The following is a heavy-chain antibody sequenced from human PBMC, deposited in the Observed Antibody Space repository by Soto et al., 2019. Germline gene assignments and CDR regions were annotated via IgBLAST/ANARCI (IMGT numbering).Heavy chain of an antibody. V-gene: IGHV1-18*01. J-gene: IGHJ6*02. CDR2: ISVKKGDT. CDR1: GYSFTRHG. CDR3: ARDASYNGSGGGLYGMDV. D-gene: IGHD3-10*01. Sequence: GPGVKKPGASVKVSCTASGYSFTRHGISWVRQAPGERLEWMGWISVKKGDTNYAQKFQGRLTWTTVTSTATAYRELRSLGADDTAVYYCARDASYNGSGGGLYGMDVWGQGTTVTVSS.